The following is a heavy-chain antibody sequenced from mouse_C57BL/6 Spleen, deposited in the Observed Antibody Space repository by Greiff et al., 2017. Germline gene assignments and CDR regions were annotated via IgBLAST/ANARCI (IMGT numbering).Heavy chain of an antibody. CDR3: SRECYGSILRYAMHC. CDR1: GYTFTSYG. Sequence: QVQLQQSGAELARPGASVKLSCKASGYTFTSYGISWVKQRTGQGLEWIGEIYPRSGNTYYNEKFKGKATLTADKSSSTAYMELRSLTSEDSAVYVWSRECYGSILRYAMHCWGQETSVTVSA. CDR2: IYPRSGNT. D-gene: IGHD1-1*01. V-gene: IGHV1-81*01. J-gene: IGHJ4*01.